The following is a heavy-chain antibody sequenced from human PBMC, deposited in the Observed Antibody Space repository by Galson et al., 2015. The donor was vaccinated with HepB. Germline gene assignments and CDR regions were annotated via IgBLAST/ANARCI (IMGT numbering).Heavy chain of an antibody. CDR3: ARDQDPYPISIAVGGNY. CDR2: IIPIFGTA. CDR1: GGTFSSYA. Sequence: SVKVSCKASGGTFSSYAISWVRQAPGHGLEWMGGIIPIFGTANYAQKFQGRVTITADESTSTAYMELSSLRSEDTAVYYCARDQDPYPISIAVGGNYWGQGTLVTVSS. V-gene: IGHV1-69*13. J-gene: IGHJ4*02. D-gene: IGHD6-19*01.